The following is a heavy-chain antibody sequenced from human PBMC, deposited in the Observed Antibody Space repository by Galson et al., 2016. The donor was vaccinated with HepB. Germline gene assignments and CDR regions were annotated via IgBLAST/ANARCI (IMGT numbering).Heavy chain of an antibody. Sequence: SLRLSCAASGFTFDDYAMHWVRQAPGKGLEWVSFISWNSGNIGYADSVKGRFTISRDNAKNSLYLQMNSLRAEDTALYYCAKDVVGAAYWYFDLWGRGTLVTVSS. D-gene: IGHD1-26*01. V-gene: IGHV3-9*01. CDR1: GFTFDDYA. J-gene: IGHJ2*01. CDR3: AKDVVGAAYWYFDL. CDR2: ISWNSGNI.